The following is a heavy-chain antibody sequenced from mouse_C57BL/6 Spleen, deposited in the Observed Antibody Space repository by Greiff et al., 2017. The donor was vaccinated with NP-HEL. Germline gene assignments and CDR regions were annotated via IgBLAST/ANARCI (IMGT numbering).Heavy chain of an antibody. D-gene: IGHD1-1*01. V-gene: IGHV1-55*01. CDR2: IYPGSGST. CDR1: GYTFTSYW. CDR3: ARGGCITTVVGQPYYYAMDY. Sequence: QVQLKQPGAELVKPGASVKMSCKASGYTFTSYWITWVKQRPGQGLEWIGDIYPGSGSTNYNEKFKSKATLTVDTSSSTAYMQLSSLTSEDSAVYYCARGGCITTVVGQPYYYAMDYWGQGTSVTVSS. J-gene: IGHJ4*01.